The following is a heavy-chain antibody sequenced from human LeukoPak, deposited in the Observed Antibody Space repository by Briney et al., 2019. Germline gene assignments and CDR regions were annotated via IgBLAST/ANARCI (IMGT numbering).Heavy chain of an antibody. CDR3: AKKELALDY. D-gene: IGHD1-1*01. CDR1: GFTFSSYG. V-gene: IGHV3-30*18. Sequence: GRSLRLSCAASGFTFSSYGMHWVRQAPGKGLEWVAVISYDGSNKYYADSVKGRFTISRDNSKNMLYLQMNSLRAEDTAVYYCAKKELALDYWGQGTLVTVSS. CDR2: ISYDGSNK. J-gene: IGHJ4*02.